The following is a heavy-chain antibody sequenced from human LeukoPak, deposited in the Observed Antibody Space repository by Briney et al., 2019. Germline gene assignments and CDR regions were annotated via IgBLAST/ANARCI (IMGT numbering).Heavy chain of an antibody. CDR1: GYTFTSYG. J-gene: IGHJ3*02. CDR3: ASLKNSYDSSGYLVTDAFDI. D-gene: IGHD3-22*01. CDR2: ISAYNDNT. V-gene: IGHV1-18*01. Sequence: GASVKVSCKASGYTFTSYGISWVRQAPGQGLEWMGWISAYNDNTNYAQKLQGRVTMTTDTSTSTAYMELRSLRSDDTAVYYCASLKNSYDSSGYLVTDAFDIWGQGTMVTVSS.